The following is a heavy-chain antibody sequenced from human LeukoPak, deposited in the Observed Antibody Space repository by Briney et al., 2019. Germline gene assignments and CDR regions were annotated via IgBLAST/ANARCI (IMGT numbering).Heavy chain of an antibody. CDR1: GYTFTGYY. CDR3: ARGRLWYSYGYPPPYYYYGMDV. J-gene: IGHJ6*02. Sequence: ASVKVSCKASGYTFTGYYMHWVRQAPGQGLEWMGWINPNSGGTNYAQKFQGRVTMTRDTSISTAYMELSRLRSGDTAVYYCARGRLWYSYGYPPPYYYYGMDVWGQGTTVTVSS. D-gene: IGHD5-18*01. CDR2: INPNSGGT. V-gene: IGHV1-2*02.